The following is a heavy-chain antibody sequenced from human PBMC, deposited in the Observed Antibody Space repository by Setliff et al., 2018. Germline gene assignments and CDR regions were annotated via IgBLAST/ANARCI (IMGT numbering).Heavy chain of an antibody. Sequence: SETLSLTCTVSGGSISSGNYYWGWIRQPPGKGLEWIGSMYSGGNTYYNPSLKSRATISIDTSKNQFSLKLNSVTAADTAVYYCGRSEAYNWFDPWGQGTLVTVSS. CDR1: GGSISSGNYY. J-gene: IGHJ5*02. CDR3: GRSEAYNWFDP. V-gene: IGHV4-39*07. CDR2: MYSGGNT.